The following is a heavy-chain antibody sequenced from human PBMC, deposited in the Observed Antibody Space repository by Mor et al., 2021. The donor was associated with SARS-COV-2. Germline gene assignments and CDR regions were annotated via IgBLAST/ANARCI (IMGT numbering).Heavy chain of an antibody. CDR2: ISGSGGST. Sequence: GLEWVSAISGSGGSTYYADSVKGRFTISRDNSKNTLYLQMNSLRAEDTAVYYCAKVYDSNRDFDYWGQGTLVTVS. CDR3: AKVYDSNRDFDY. V-gene: IGHV3-23*01. J-gene: IGHJ4*02. D-gene: IGHD2-15*01.